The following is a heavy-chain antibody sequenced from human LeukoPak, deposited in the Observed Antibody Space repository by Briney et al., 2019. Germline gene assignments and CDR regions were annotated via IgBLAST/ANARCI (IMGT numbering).Heavy chain of an antibody. CDR2: IYYSGST. J-gene: IGHJ6*02. D-gene: IGHD1-14*01. CDR1: GGSISSYY. CDR3: ASRSGTGYYYYGMDV. V-gene: IGHV4-59*01. Sequence: SETLSLTCTVSGGSISSYYWSWIRQPPGKGLEWIGYIYYSGSTNYNPSLKSRVTISVDTSKNQFSLKLSSVTAADTAVYYCASRSGTGYYYYGMDVWGQGTTVTASS.